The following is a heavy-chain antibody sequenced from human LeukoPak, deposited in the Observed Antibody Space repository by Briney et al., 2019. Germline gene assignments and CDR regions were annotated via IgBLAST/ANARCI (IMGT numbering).Heavy chain of an antibody. CDR1: GFTFSRFS. Sequence: GGSLRLSCAVSGFTFSRFSMNWVRQAPGKGLEWVSSVSSPTSYRYYADSVKGRFTISRDTAKNSLYLQMNSLRAEDTAVYYCARADQYCSSTSCPFDYWGQGTLVTVSS. V-gene: IGHV3-21*01. D-gene: IGHD2-2*01. CDR2: VSSPTSYR. J-gene: IGHJ4*02. CDR3: ARADQYCSSTSCPFDY.